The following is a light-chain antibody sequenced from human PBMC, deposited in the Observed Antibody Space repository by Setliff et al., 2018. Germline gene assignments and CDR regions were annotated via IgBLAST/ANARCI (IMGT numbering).Light chain of an antibody. J-gene: IGLJ1*01. V-gene: IGLV2-23*02. CDR1: SSDVGSYNL. Sequence: QSVLTRPASVSGSPGQSITTSCAGTSSDVGSYNLVSWYQQHPGKAPKLMIYEVSKRPSGVSNRFSGSKSGNTASLTISGLQAEDEADYYCCSYAGSSTFGPYVFGTGTKVTVL. CDR2: EVS. CDR3: CSYAGSSTFGPYV.